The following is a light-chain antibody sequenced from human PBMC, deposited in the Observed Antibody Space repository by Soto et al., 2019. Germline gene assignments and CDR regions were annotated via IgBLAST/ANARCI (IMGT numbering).Light chain of an antibody. CDR3: AAWDDRLDVYV. CDR2: STS. Sequence: QSVLTQPPSACGTPGQIVAIWCSGSSSNIGSNTVTWYQQLPGTAPKLLIYSTSQRSSGVPGRFSGSKSGASASLSISGLQSEDEADYYCAAWDDRLDVYVFGTGTKVTVL. V-gene: IGLV1-44*01. CDR1: SSNIGSNT. J-gene: IGLJ1*01.